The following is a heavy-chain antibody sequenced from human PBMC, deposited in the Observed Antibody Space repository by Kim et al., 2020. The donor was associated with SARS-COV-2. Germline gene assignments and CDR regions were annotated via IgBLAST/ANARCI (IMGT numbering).Heavy chain of an antibody. J-gene: IGHJ6*02. CDR2: INSDGSST. Sequence: GGSLRLSCAASGFTFSSYWMHWVRQAPGKGLVWVSRINSDGSSTSYADSVKGRFTISRDNAKNTLYLQMNSLRAEDTAVYYCARAGWFLGYCSGGSCYYDRHEPDYYYYGMDVWGQGTTVTVSS. CDR3: ARAGWFLGYCSGGSCYYDRHEPDYYYYGMDV. CDR1: GFTFSSYW. V-gene: IGHV3-74*01. D-gene: IGHD2-15*01.